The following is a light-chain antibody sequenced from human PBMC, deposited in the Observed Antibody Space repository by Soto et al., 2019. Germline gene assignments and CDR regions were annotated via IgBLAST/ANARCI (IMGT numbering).Light chain of an antibody. CDR2: GAS. V-gene: IGKV3-15*01. J-gene: IGKJ1*01. CDR3: QQYYTNSWS. CDR1: QSVSTK. Sequence: EIVMTQSPATLSVSPGERASLSCRASQSVSTKLAWYRQKPGQAPRLLIYGASTRATGIPARFSGSGSGTEFTLTINSLQSEDVAVYYCQQYYTNSWSFGQGTKVEIK.